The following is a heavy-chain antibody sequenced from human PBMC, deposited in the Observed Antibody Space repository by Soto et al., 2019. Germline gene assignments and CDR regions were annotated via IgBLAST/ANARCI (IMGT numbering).Heavy chain of an antibody. J-gene: IGHJ4*02. D-gene: IGHD6-19*01. CDR2: ITSSGGTT. Sequence: DVQLLESGGDLVQPGGSLRLSCAASGFTFSSYAMSWVRQAPGKGLEWVSAITSSGGTTFYADSVKGRFTISRDNSIKTTFPQMNSLRAEDTAVYICAKGAGSFHYDYWGQGALVTVSS. CDR1: GFTFSSYA. CDR3: AKGAGSFHYDY. V-gene: IGHV3-23*01.